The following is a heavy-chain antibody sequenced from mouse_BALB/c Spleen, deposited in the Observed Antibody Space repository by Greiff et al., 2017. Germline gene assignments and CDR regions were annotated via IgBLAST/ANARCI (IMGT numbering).Heavy chain of an antibody. V-gene: IGHV3-2*02. Sequence: EVKLMESGPGLVKPSQSLSLTCTVTGYSITSDYAWNWIRQFPGNKLEWMGYISYSGSTSYNPSLKSRISITRDTSKNQFFLQLNSVTTEDTATYYCARSIYDGYYGAMDYWGQGTSVTVSS. CDR3: ARSIYDGYYGAMDY. D-gene: IGHD2-3*01. CDR1: GYSITSDYA. CDR2: ISYSGST. J-gene: IGHJ4*01.